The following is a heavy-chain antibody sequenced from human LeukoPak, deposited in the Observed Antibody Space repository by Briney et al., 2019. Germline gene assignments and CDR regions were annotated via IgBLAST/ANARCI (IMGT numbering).Heavy chain of an antibody. CDR1: GGSISSSGFY. CDR3: ARSLRGYSVNGQGYFDS. D-gene: IGHD5/OR15-5a*01. V-gene: IGHV4-39*01. CDR2: IYYLGST. J-gene: IGHJ4*02. Sequence: SETLSLTCTVSGGSISSSGFYWGWIRQPPGTGLEWIGSIYYLGSTYYSPSLKSRVTLSVDTSKNQFSLKLSSVTAADTALYYCARSLRGYSVNGQGYFDSWGQGTLVTVSS.